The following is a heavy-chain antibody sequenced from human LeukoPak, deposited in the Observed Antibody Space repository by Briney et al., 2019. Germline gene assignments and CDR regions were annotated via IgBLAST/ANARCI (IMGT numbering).Heavy chain of an antibody. CDR2: INPNSGGT. Sequence: ASVKVSCKASGYTFTGYYMHWVRQAPGQGLEWMGWINPNSGGTNYAQKFQGRVTVTRDTSISTAYMELSRLRSDDTAVYYCARGEYDFWSGYYTVFDYWGQGTLVTVSS. D-gene: IGHD3-3*01. CDR3: ARGEYDFWSGYYTVFDY. J-gene: IGHJ4*02. V-gene: IGHV1-2*02. CDR1: GYTFTGYY.